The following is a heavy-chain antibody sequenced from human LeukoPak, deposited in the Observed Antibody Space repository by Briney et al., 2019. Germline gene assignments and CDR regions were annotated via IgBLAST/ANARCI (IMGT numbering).Heavy chain of an antibody. CDR2: ISGSGSST. CDR1: GFTFSSYA. J-gene: IGHJ4*02. CDR3: AKTRWYYYDSSGNFDY. Sequence: GGSLRLSCAASGFTFSSYAMSWVRQAPGKGLEWVSAISGSGSSTYYADSVKGRFTISRDNSKNTLYLQMNSLRAEDTAVYYCAKTRWYYYDSSGNFDYWGQGTLVTVSS. V-gene: IGHV3-23*01. D-gene: IGHD3-22*01.